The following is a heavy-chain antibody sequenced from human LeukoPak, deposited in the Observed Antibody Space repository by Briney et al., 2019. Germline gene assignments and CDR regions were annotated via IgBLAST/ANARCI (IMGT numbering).Heavy chain of an antibody. CDR3: AKDGGMVTITGFFDY. J-gene: IGHJ4*02. D-gene: IGHD5-24*01. CDR2: ISWDGGST. V-gene: IGHV3-43*01. Sequence: GGSLRLSCAASGFTFYDYTMHWVRQGPGNGLEWVSLISWDGGSTYYADSVKGRFTISRDNSKNSLYLQMNSLRTEDTALYYCAKDGGMVTITGFFDYWGQGTLVTVSS. CDR1: GFTFYDYT.